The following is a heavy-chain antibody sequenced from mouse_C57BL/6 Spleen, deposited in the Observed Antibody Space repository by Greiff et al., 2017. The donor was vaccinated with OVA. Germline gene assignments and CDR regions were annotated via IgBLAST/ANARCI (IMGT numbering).Heavy chain of an antibody. CDR2: INSDGGST. Sequence: EVQLQQSGGGLVQPGESLKLSCESNEYAFPSHDMSWVRKTPEKRLELVAAINSDGGSTYYPDTMERRFIISRDNTKKTLYLPMSSLRSEDTALYYCARHGYYGAMDYWGQGTSVTVSS. D-gene: IGHD2-2*01. J-gene: IGHJ4*01. V-gene: IGHV5-2*01. CDR1: EYAFPSHD. CDR3: ARHGYYGAMDY.